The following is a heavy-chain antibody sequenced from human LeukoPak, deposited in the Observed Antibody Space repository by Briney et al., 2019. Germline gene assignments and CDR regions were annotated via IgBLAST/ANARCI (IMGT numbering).Heavy chain of an antibody. D-gene: IGHD6-6*01. Sequence: GGSLRLSCAAYGFTFSSYWMSWVRQAPGKGLEWVANIKQDGSEKFYVDSVKGRFTISRDNAKNSLYLQMNSLRAEDTAVYYCARGIAARKFDYWGQGTLVTVSS. CDR2: IKQDGSEK. CDR1: GFTFSSYW. J-gene: IGHJ4*02. V-gene: IGHV3-7*04. CDR3: ARGIAARKFDY.